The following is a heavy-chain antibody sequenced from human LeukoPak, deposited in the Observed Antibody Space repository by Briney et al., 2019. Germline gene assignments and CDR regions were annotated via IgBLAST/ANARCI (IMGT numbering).Heavy chain of an antibody. Sequence: GRSLRLSCAASGFTFSNFAMSWVRQAPGKGLEWVSSISDTSTNIYYADSVKGRFTISRDNAKNSVYLQMNSLRAEDTAVYYCARDDPSMIAALHYWGQGTLVTVSS. D-gene: IGHD6-6*01. CDR1: GFTFSNFA. CDR3: ARDDPSMIAALHY. CDR2: ISDTSTNI. V-gene: IGHV3-21*01. J-gene: IGHJ4*02.